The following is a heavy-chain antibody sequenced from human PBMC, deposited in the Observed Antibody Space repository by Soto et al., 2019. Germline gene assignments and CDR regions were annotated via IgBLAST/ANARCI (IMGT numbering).Heavy chain of an antibody. D-gene: IGHD1-26*01. V-gene: IGHV4-39*01. CDR2: IYYSGST. Sequence: QLQLQESGPGLVKPSETLSLTCTVSGGSISSSSYYWGWIRQPPGKGLEWIGSIYYSGSTYYNPSLRSRVTISVDTSKNQFSLKLSSVTAADTAVYYCARPGYSGCYYGYFDLWGRGTLVTVSS. J-gene: IGHJ2*01. CDR1: GGSISSSSYY. CDR3: ARPGYSGCYYGYFDL.